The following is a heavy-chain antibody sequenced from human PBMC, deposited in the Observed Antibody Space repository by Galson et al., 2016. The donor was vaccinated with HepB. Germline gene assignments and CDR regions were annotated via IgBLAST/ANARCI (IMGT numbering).Heavy chain of an antibody. CDR2: VNPSGGTT. Sequence: SVKFSCKASGYTFTKYYIHWMRQAPGQGLEWMGIVNPSGGTTSNAQKFQDRVTMTRDTSTNTVYMELTRLRHDDTAVYFCARELSTLATPVNWFDPWGQGTLATVSS. D-gene: IGHD6-13*01. CDR3: ARELSTLATPVNWFDP. CDR1: GYTFTKYY. V-gene: IGHV1-46*01. J-gene: IGHJ5*02.